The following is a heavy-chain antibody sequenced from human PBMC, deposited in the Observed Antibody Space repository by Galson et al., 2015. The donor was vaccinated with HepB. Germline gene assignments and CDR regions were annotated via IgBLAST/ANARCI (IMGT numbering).Heavy chain of an antibody. D-gene: IGHD6-19*01. CDR1: GFTFSGFG. Sequence: SLRLSCAASGFTFSGFGMHWVRQAPGKGLQWVALIWANGSKQHYADSAKSRFTISRDNSENTLFLQMNSLRAEDSAVYYCVREVASGWYYFDYWGQGTLVTVSS. CDR2: IWANGSKQ. CDR3: VREVASGWYYFDY. V-gene: IGHV3-33*02. J-gene: IGHJ4*02.